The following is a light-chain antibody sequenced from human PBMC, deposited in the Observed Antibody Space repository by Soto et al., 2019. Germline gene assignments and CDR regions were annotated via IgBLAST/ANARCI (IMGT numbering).Light chain of an antibody. CDR3: MQGTHWPPT. Sequence: DHVRTLPPLSLPVTLGQPASISFRSSQSLVYSNGDTYLNWFQQRLGQSPRRRVYKVSNRDSGVPDRFSGSGSGTEFTLKIKRVEAEDVGVSFCMQGTHWPPTFGQGTKV. J-gene: IGKJ1*01. V-gene: IGKV2-30*01. CDR2: KVS. CDR1: QSLVYSNGDTY.